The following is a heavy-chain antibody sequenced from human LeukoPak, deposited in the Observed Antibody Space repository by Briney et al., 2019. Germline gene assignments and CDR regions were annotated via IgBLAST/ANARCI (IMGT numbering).Heavy chain of an antibody. J-gene: IGHJ3*02. CDR1: GYSFTSFG. CDR2: ISTYNGNT. Sequence: ASVKVSCKASGYSFTSFGLRWVRQAPGQGLEWMGWISTYNGNTNYAQKFQGRVTMTTDTSTTTVYMELRSLISDDTAVYYCARGTYRDADAFDIWGQGTMVTVSS. D-gene: IGHD3-16*02. CDR3: ARGTYRDADAFDI. V-gene: IGHV1-18*01.